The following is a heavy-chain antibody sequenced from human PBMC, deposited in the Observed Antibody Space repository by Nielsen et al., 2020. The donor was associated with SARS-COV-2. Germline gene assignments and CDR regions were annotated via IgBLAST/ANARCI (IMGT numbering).Heavy chain of an antibody. Sequence: GESLKISCAASGFTFSSYGMHWVRQAPGKGLEWVAVISYDGSNKYYADSVKGRFTISRDNSKNTLYPQMNSLRAEDTAVYYCAKGPSRGYWGQGTLVTVSS. CDR2: ISYDGSNK. V-gene: IGHV3-30*18. CDR3: AKGPSRGY. CDR1: GFTFSSYG. J-gene: IGHJ4*02.